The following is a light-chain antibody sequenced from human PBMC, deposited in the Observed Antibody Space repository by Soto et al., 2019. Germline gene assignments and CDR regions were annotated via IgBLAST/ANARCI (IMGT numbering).Light chain of an antibody. CDR1: QSVSSN. J-gene: IGKJ1*01. CDR3: QQYYNWPRT. CDR2: DAS. V-gene: IGKV3-15*01. Sequence: EIVMTQSPATLSVSPGERATLSCRASQSVSSNLGWYQQKPGQAPRLLIYDASTTAAGIPDRFSGSASGTSCTLTISTLQSEDFALYSCQQYYNWPRTFGQGTKVEIK.